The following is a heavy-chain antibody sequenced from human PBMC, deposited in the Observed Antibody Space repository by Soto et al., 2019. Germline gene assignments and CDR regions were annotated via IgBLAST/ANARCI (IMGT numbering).Heavy chain of an antibody. J-gene: IGHJ6*02. CDR3: ARARTCLGSGAVGMDV. CDR1: GFSFSSYG. V-gene: IGHV3-33*01. D-gene: IGHD3-10*01. CDR2: IRYDGSKE. Sequence: QMQLAESGGGGVQPGRSLRLSCAASGFSFSSYGMYWVRQAPGKGLEWLANIRYDGSKEYYADCVKGRFTISRDNSKNTLYQQMNSLRAEHTAVYYCARARTCLGSGAVGMDVWGQGTTVTVSS.